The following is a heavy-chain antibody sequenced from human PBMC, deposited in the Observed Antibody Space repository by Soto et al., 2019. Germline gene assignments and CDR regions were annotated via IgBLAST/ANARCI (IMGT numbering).Heavy chain of an antibody. CDR1: GFTFSSYS. CDR3: ARDYGDTYYYYGMDV. J-gene: IGHJ6*02. V-gene: IGHV3-21*01. D-gene: IGHD4-17*01. CDR2: ISSSSSYI. Sequence: EVQLVESGGGLVKPGGSLRLSCAASGFTFSSYSMNWVRQAPGKGLEWVSSISSSSSYIYYADSVKGRFTISRDNAKNSLYLQMNSLRAEDTAVYYCARDYGDTYYYYGMDVWGQGTTVTVSS.